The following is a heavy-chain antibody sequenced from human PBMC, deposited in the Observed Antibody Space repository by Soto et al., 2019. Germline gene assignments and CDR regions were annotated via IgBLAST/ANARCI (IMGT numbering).Heavy chain of an antibody. D-gene: IGHD4-4*01. Sequence: GGSLRLSCAASGFTFSSYGMHWVRQAPGKGLEWVAVIWYDGSNKYYADSVKGRFTISRDNSKNTLYLQMNSLRAEDTAVYYCARGMTTDYYYYYMDVWGKGTTVTVSS. CDR2: IWYDGSNK. CDR1: GFTFSSYG. J-gene: IGHJ6*03. CDR3: ARGMTTDYYYYYMDV. V-gene: IGHV3-33*01.